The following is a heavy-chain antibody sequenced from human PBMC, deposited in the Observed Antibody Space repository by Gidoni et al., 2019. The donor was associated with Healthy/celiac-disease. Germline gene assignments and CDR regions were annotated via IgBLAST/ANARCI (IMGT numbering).Heavy chain of an antibody. CDR2: ISGSGGST. CDR1: GFTFSSYA. CDR3: AKDQNPYCSGGSCYRDDAFDI. J-gene: IGHJ3*02. V-gene: IGHV3-23*01. Sequence: EVQLLESGGGLVQPGGSLRLSCAASGFTFSSYAISWVRQAPGKGLEWVSAISGSGGSTYYADSVKGRFTISRENSKNTLYLQMNSLRAEDTAVYYCAKDQNPYCSGGSCYRDDAFDIWGQGTMVTVSS. D-gene: IGHD2-15*01.